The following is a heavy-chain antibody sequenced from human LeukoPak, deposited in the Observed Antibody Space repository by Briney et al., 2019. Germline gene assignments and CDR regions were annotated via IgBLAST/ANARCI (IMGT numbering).Heavy chain of an antibody. Sequence: SETLSLTCTVSGGSISSSSYYWGWIRQPPGKGLEWIGGIYYSGSTYYNPSLKSRVTISVDTSKNQFSLKLSSVTTADTAVYYCARVVRWSHPPVAFDIWGQGTMVTVSS. CDR1: GGSISSSSYY. CDR2: IYYSGST. V-gene: IGHV4-39*07. J-gene: IGHJ3*02. CDR3: ARVVRWSHPPVAFDI. D-gene: IGHD4-23*01.